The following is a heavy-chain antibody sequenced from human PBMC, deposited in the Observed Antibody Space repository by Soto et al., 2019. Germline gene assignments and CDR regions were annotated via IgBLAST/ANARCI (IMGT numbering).Heavy chain of an antibody. CDR2: LSGSGGDT. J-gene: IGHJ4*02. CDR3: AKGAGYYGSGSSFDY. Sequence: GGSLRLSWAASGFTFTTHAMIWVRQAPGKGLEWVSALSGSGGDTYYADSVKGRFTISRDNSKNTMYMQMNSLRAEDTAVYYCAKGAGYYGSGSSFDYWGQGTLVTVSS. D-gene: IGHD3-10*01. V-gene: IGHV3-23*01. CDR1: GFTFTTHA.